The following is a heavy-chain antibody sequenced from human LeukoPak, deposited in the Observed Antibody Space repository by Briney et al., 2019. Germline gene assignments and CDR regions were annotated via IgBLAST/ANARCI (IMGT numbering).Heavy chain of an antibody. V-gene: IGHV4-4*02. CDR1: GGSITSGNW. Sequence: SETLSLTCALSGGSITSGNWWTWVRQPPRRGLEWIGEIYHSGSTHYNPSLKSRVTISVDKSKNQFSLNLSSVTAADTAVYYCARDKPAAGANYFDYWGQGTLVSVSS. CDR2: IYHSGST. J-gene: IGHJ4*02. CDR3: ARDKPAAGANYFDY. D-gene: IGHD6-13*01.